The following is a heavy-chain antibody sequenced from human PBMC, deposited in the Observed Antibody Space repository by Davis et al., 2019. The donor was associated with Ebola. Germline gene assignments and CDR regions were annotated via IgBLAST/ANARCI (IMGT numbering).Heavy chain of an antibody. D-gene: IGHD1-1*01. CDR2: ISPDGKTT. Sequence: GESLKISCAASGFTFSDYWIHWVRQAPGRGLVWLSRISPDGKTTNSADSVKGRFTISRDNAKNTAYLQLSSLSAEDMAMYHCTRGSTRKNGYFDYWGQGTLVTVSS. CDR1: GFTFSDYW. V-gene: IGHV3-74*01. J-gene: IGHJ4*02. CDR3: TRGSTRKNGYFDY.